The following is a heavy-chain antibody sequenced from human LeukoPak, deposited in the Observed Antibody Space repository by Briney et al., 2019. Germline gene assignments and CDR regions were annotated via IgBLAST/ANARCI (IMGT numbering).Heavy chain of an antibody. J-gene: IGHJ4*02. Sequence: PSETLSLTCAVYGGSFSGYYWSWIRQPPGKGLEWIGEINQSGSTNYNPSLKSRVTISVDTSKNQFSLKLSSVTAADTAVYYCVDIVVVPAAIIFDYWGQGTLVTVSS. V-gene: IGHV4-34*01. CDR1: GGSFSGYY. CDR3: VDIVVVPAAIIFDY. D-gene: IGHD2-2*03. CDR2: INQSGST.